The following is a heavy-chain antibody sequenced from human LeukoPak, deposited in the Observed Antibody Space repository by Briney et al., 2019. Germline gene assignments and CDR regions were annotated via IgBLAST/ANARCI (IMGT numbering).Heavy chain of an antibody. V-gene: IGHV4-59*08. Sequence: SETLSLTCTVSGGPISGYYWSWIRQAPGKGLEWIGNFYYSGITNYNPSLKSRVTILVDTAKNQFSLKLSSVTATDTASYYCAKQPYGRDWFDPWGQGTLVTVSS. CDR1: GGPISGYY. D-gene: IGHD3-10*01. CDR3: AKQPYGRDWFDP. J-gene: IGHJ5*02. CDR2: FYYSGIT.